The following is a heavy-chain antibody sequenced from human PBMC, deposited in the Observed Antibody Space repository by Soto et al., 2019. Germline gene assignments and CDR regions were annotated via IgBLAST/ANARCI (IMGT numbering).Heavy chain of an antibody. CDR2: ISGSGGNT. CDR3: AKSHTGITSDKDY. J-gene: IGHJ4*02. CDR1: GFTFSTYA. D-gene: IGHD2-2*01. V-gene: IGHV3-23*01. Sequence: EVQLLESGGGLVQPGGSLRLSCAASGFTFSTYAMNWVRQAAGKGLEWVSTISGSGGNTYYADSVKGRFTISRDNSKNTLFLQINSLRAEDTALYYCAKSHTGITSDKDYWGRGTLVTVSS.